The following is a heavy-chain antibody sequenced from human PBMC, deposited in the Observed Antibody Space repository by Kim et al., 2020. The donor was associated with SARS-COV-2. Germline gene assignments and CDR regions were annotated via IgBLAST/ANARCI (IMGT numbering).Heavy chain of an antibody. CDR3: ARGVLEDYCGPDSFDQ. V-gene: IGHV1-2*06. J-gene: IGHJ4*02. CDR2: INPNSGGT. Sequence: ASVKVSCKASGYTFNVYYMNWVRQTPGQGLEWMGRINPNSGGTNFAQKFQGRVTMTRDTSISTAYLDLSSLRSDDTAVYYCARGVLEDYCGPDSFDQWGQ. CDR1: GYTFNVYY. D-gene: IGHD4-17*01.